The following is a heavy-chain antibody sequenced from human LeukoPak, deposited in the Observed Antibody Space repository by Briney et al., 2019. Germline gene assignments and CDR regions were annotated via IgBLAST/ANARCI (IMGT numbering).Heavy chain of an antibody. J-gene: IGHJ5*02. D-gene: IGHD3-3*01. CDR2: INAVNGNT. Sequence: ASVKVSFKASGYTFTSYAMHWVRQAPGQRLEWMGWINAVNGNTKYSQKFQGRVTITRDTSASTAYMELSSLRSEDTAVYYCARLYYDFWSGYYRAALDPWGQGTLVTVSS. V-gene: IGHV1-3*01. CDR1: GYTFTSYA. CDR3: ARLYYDFWSGYYRAALDP.